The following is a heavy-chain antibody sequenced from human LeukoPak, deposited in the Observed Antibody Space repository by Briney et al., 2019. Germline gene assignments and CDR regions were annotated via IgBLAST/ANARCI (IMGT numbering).Heavy chain of an antibody. CDR2: ISSSGTYI. D-gene: IGHD1-26*01. V-gene: IGHV3-21*01. J-gene: IGHJ5*02. CDR1: GFTFSAYS. Sequence: GGSLRLSCAASGFTFSAYSKNWVRQAPGRGLEWVSSISSSGTYIYYADSVKGRFTISRDNAKNSPSLQMNSFRAENTVVYYCARDFWYSGGYHLWFDPWGQGTLVTVSS. CDR3: ARDFWYSGGYHLWFDP.